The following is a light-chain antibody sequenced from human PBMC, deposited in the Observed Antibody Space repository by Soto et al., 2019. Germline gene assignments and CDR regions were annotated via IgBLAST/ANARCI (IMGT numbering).Light chain of an antibody. J-gene: IGKJ1*01. CDR2: DVS. CDR3: RQYTNYPST. CDR1: QSISSW. V-gene: IGKV1-5*01. Sequence: DIQMTQPPPTLSASVGDRVTITCRASQSISSWLAWYQQSPGKAPNLLIYDVSSLESGVPSRFSGSGSGTKFTLTISSLQPDDFATYYCRQYTNYPSTFGHETNVAIK.